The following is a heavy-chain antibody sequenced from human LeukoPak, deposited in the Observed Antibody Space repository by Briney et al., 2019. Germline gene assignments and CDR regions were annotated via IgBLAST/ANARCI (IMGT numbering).Heavy chain of an antibody. D-gene: IGHD3-10*01. J-gene: IGHJ6*03. CDR1: GASISSDDYY. V-gene: IGHV4-39*07. CDR2: VSYSGTD. CDR3: ARARSTMVRGAYYYYRDV. Sequence: PSETLSLTCTVSGASISSDDYYWVWLPQSPGQGLEWIASVSYSGTDYYNPSLGSRITISVDTSKNQFSLKLSSVTAADTAGYYGARARSTMVRGAYYYYRDVWGKGTTVTISS.